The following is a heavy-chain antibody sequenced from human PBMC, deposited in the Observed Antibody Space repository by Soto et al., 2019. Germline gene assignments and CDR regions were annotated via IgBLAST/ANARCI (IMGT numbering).Heavy chain of an antibody. Sequence: PGGSLRLSCAASGFTFDDYAMHWVRQAPGKGLEWVSGISWNSGSIGYADSVKGRFTISRDNAKNSLYLQMNSLRAEDTALYYCAKEVQDAFDIWGQGTMVTVSS. J-gene: IGHJ3*02. CDR1: GFTFDDYA. V-gene: IGHV3-9*01. CDR2: ISWNSGSI. D-gene: IGHD1-1*01. CDR3: AKEVQDAFDI.